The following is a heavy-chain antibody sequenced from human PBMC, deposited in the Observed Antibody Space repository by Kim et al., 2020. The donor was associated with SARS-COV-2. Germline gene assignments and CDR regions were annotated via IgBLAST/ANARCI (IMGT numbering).Heavy chain of an antibody. CDR3: ARTVPYYYGSRRYYYGMDV. J-gene: IGHJ6*02. Sequence: RVTISVDTSKNQFSLKLSSVTAADTAVYYCARTVPYYYGSRRYYYGMDVWGQGTTVTVSS. D-gene: IGHD3-10*01. V-gene: IGHV4-34*01.